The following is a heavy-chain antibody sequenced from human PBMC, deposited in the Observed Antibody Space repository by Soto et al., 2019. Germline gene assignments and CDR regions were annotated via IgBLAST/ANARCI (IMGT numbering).Heavy chain of an antibody. V-gene: IGHV1-69*01. CDR3: ARVGVVVGGAIRSSYYGMDV. J-gene: IGHJ6*02. CDR1: GGTFSSYA. CDR2: IIPIFGTA. Sequence: QVQLVQSGAEVKKPGSSVKVSCKASGGTFSSYAISWVRQAPGQGLEWMGGIIPIFGTANYAQKFQGRVTITEDESTSTAYVELRSRRSEDLAVYYCARVGVVVGGAIRSSYYGMDVWGQGTTVTASS. D-gene: IGHD2-15*01.